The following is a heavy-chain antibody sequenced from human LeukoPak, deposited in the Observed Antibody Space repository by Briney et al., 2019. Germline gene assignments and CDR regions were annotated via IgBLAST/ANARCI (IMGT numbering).Heavy chain of an antibody. Sequence: GGSLRLSCAASGFTFSSYGMNWVRQAPGKGLEWVSGISGNGGGTYYADSVKGRFTISRDNSKNTLYLQMNSLRTEDTAVYFCAKGGGGLFDYWGQGTLVTVSS. CDR3: AKGGGGLFDY. D-gene: IGHD3-16*01. CDR2: ISGNGGGT. CDR1: GFTFSSYG. V-gene: IGHV3-23*01. J-gene: IGHJ4*02.